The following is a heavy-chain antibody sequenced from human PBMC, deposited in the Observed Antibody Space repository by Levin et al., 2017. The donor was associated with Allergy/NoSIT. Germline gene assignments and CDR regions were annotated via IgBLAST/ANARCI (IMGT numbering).Heavy chain of an antibody. J-gene: IGHJ4*02. CDR1: GYSISSGYY. CDR3: AREYSSSWRFFDY. D-gene: IGHD6-13*01. Sequence: SETLSLICTVSGYSISSGYYWGWIRQPPGKGLEWIGSIFHGGTTYYNPSLKSRGTISVDTSKNQFPLKLTSVTAADTAVYYCAREYSSSWRFFDYWGQGTLVTVSA. CDR2: IFHGGTT. V-gene: IGHV4-38-2*02.